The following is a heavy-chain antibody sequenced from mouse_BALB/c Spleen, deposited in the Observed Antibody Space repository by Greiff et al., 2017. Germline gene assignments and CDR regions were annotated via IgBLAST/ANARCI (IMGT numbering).Heavy chain of an antibody. V-gene: IGHV3-2*02. Sequence: EVKLMESGPGLVKPSQSLSLTCTVTGYSITSDYAWIWIRQFPGNILVWMGYISYSGSTSYNPSLKSRISITRDTSKNQFFLQLNSVTTEDTATYYCARSPRFITTAYWYCVVGGAGTTVTVST. J-gene: IGHJ1*01. CDR1: GYSITSDYA. CDR2: ISYSGST. D-gene: IGHD1-2*01. CDR3: ARSPRFITTAYWYCVV.